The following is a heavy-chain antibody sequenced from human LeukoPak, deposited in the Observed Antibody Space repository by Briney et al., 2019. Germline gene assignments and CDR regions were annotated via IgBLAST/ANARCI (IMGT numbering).Heavy chain of an antibody. CDR3: ARDPSAYCSGGSCSDV. D-gene: IGHD2-15*01. Sequence: ASVKVSCKASGYTFTSYGISWVRQAPGQGLEWMGWISAYNGNTNYAQKLQGRVTMTTDTSTGTAYMELRSLRSDDTAVYYCARDPSAYCSGGSCSDVWGQGTLVTVSS. CDR2: ISAYNGNT. V-gene: IGHV1-18*01. CDR1: GYTFTSYG. J-gene: IGHJ4*02.